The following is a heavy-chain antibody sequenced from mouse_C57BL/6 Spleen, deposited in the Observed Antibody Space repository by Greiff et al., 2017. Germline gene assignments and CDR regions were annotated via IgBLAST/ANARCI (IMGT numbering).Heavy chain of an antibody. CDR1: GFNIKDDY. D-gene: IGHD4-1*02. J-gene: IGHJ3*01. Sequence: VQLKQSGAELVRPGASVKLSCTASGFNIKDDYMHWVKQRPEQGLEWIGWIDPENGDTEYASKFQGKATITADTSSNTAYLQLSSLTSEDTAVYYCTTRSTGPWFAYWGQGTLVTVSA. CDR3: TTRSTGPWFAY. CDR2: IDPENGDT. V-gene: IGHV14-4*01.